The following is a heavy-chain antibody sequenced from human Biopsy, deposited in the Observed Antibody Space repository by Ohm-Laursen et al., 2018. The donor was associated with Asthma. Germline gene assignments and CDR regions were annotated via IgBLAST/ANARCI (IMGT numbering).Heavy chain of an antibody. CDR3: AREVLWFGESTNPGGMDV. D-gene: IGHD3-10*01. Sequence: SDTLSLTCTVSYGSITSGGYYWTWIRQHPGKGLEWIGFIYYSGSTYYNPSLKSRVSISIDTSKNQFSLKLSSVAAADTAVYYCAREVLWFGESTNPGGMDVWGQGTTVTVSS. V-gene: IGHV4-31*03. CDR1: YGSITSGGYY. J-gene: IGHJ6*02. CDR2: IYYSGST.